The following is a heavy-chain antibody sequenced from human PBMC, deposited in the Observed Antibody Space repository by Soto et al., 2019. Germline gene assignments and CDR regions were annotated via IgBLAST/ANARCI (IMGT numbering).Heavy chain of an antibody. J-gene: IGHJ4*02. V-gene: IGHV3-30*18. CDR2: ITYDGSEI. D-gene: IGHD3-3*01. CDR1: GFTLSCFG. Sequence: QVQVVESGGGVVQPGRSLRLSCAASGFTLSCFGMHWVRQAPGKGLEWVGAITYDGSEIHYGDSVTGRFTISRDSSENTVYLQMNSLRVEDSAVYYCAKEQSSGFYGVVYYWGQGTLVTVSP. CDR3: AKEQSSGFYGVVYY.